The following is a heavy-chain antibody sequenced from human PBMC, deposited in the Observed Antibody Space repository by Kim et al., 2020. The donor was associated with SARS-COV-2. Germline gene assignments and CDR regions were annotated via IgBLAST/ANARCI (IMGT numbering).Heavy chain of an antibody. CDR2: IRGSAGGT. CDR1: GFTFSSYW. V-gene: IGHV3-23*01. D-gene: IGHD3-16*01. CDR3: AKVSAPSGHDFFVF. J-gene: IGHJ4*02. Sequence: GGSLRLSCATSGFTFSSYWMLWVRQAPGKGLEWVSPIRGSAGGTYYSDSVRGRLTISRDNSKNTVYLQMNSLRDEDTAVYYCAKVSAPSGHDFFVFWGRG.